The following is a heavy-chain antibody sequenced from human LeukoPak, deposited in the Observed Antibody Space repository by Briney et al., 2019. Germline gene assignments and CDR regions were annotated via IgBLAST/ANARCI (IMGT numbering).Heavy chain of an antibody. CDR3: ARVGGADAFDI. V-gene: IGHV4-59*01. CDR1: GGSISSYY. Sequence: SETLSLTCTVSGGSISSYYWSWIRQPPGKGLEWIGYIYYSGSTNYNPSLKSRVTISVDTSKNQFSLKLSSVTAADTAVYYCARVGGADAFDIWGQGTMVTVSS. D-gene: IGHD3-16*01. CDR2: IYYSGST. J-gene: IGHJ3*02.